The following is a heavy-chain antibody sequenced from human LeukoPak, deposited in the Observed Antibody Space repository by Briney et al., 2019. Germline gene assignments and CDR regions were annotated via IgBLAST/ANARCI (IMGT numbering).Heavy chain of an antibody. CDR3: ARLPKNKNWFDP. CDR1: GGTFSSYA. J-gene: IGHJ5*02. Sequence: SVKVSCKASGGTFSSYAISWVRQAPGQGLEWMGRIIPIFGTANYAQKFQGGVTITTDESTSTAYMELSSLRSEDTAVYYCARLPKNKNWFDPWGQGTLVTVSS. CDR2: IIPIFGTA. D-gene: IGHD2/OR15-2a*01. V-gene: IGHV1-69*05.